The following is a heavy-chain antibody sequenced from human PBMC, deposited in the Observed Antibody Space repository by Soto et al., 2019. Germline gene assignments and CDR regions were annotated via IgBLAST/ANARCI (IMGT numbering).Heavy chain of an antibody. CDR3: ARVPSYGDCATSHYYYYYGMDV. V-gene: IGHV4-39*07. J-gene: IGHJ6*02. D-gene: IGHD4-17*01. CDR2: IYYSGST. Sequence: SETLSLTCTVSGGSISSSSYYWGWIRQPPGKGLEWIGSIYYSGSTYYNPSLKSRVTISVDTSKNQFSLKLSSVTAADTAFYYCARVPSYGDCATSHYYYYYGMDVWGQGTTVTVSS. CDR1: GGSISSSSYY.